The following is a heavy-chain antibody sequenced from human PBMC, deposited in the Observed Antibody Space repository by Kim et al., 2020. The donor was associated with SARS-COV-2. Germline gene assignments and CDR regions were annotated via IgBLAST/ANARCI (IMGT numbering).Heavy chain of an antibody. CDR2: IYPGDSDT. V-gene: IGHV5-51*07. D-gene: IGHD3-22*01. CDR3: ARSVYPYYYDSSCYPYYFDY. Sequence: GESLKISCKGSGYSFTSYWIGWVHQMPGKGLEWMGIIYPGDSDTRYSPSFQGQVTISADKSISTAYLQWSSLKASDTAMYYCARSVYPYYYDSSCYPYYFDYWGQGTLVTVSS. J-gene: IGHJ4*02. CDR1: GYSFTSYW.